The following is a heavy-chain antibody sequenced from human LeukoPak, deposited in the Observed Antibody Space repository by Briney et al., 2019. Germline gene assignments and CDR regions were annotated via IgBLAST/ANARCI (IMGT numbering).Heavy chain of an antibody. V-gene: IGHV3-23*01. D-gene: IGHD3-22*01. J-gene: IGHJ3*02. CDR2: ITGSGVGT. Sequence: GGSLRLSCSASGFTFSTSAMSWVRQAPGKGLEWVSGITGSGVGTYYADSVKGRFTISRDNSKNTLFLQTNSLRAEDTALFYCAKGSGSTLGAFDIWGQGTMVTVSS. CDR1: GFTFSTSA. CDR3: AKGSGSTLGAFDI.